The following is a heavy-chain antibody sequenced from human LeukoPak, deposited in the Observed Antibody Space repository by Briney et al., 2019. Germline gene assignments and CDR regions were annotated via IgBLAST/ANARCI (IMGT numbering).Heavy chain of an antibody. Sequence: GGSLRLSCAASGFSFSSYAMSWVRQAPGKGLEWVSSISGSGGSTYYADSVKGRFTISRDNSKNTLYLQMNSLRAEDTAVYYCAKDIVVVTSGSNAFDIWGQGTTVSVSS. CDR1: GFSFSSYA. D-gene: IGHD2-21*02. CDR3: AKDIVVVTSGSNAFDI. J-gene: IGHJ3*02. CDR2: ISGSGGST. V-gene: IGHV3-23*01.